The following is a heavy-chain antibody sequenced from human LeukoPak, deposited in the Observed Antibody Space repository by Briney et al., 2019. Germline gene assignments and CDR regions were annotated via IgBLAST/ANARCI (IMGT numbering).Heavy chain of an antibody. D-gene: IGHD3-22*01. J-gene: IGHJ4*02. CDR1: GGSISSYY. Sequence: SETLSLTCTVSGGSISSYYWSWIRQPPGKGLEWIGYIYYGGSTNYNPSLKSRVTISVDTSKNQFSLKPSSVTAADTAVYYCARVKKGYYYGSSGYCYFDYWGQGTLVTVSS. V-gene: IGHV4-59*01. CDR3: ARVKKGYYYGSSGYCYFDY. CDR2: IYYGGST.